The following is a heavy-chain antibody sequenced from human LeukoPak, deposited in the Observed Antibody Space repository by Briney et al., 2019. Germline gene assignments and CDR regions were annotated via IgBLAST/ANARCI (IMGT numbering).Heavy chain of an antibody. Sequence: GGSLRLSCAASGFTFSNAWMSWVRQAPGKGLEWVGRIKSKTDGGTTDYAAPVKGRFTISRDDSKNTLYLQMNSLKTEDTAVYYCTTGIVVVVAATCGGDCYDDYWGQGTLVTVSS. V-gene: IGHV3-15*01. CDR1: GFTFSNAW. CDR3: TTGIVVVVAATCGGDCYDDY. J-gene: IGHJ4*02. D-gene: IGHD2-15*01. CDR2: IKSKTDGGTT.